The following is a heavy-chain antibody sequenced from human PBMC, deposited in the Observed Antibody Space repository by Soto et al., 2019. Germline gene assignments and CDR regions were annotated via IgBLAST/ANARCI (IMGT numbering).Heavy chain of an antibody. V-gene: IGHV1-46*01. J-gene: IGHJ6*02. Sequence: ASVKVSCKASGYTFTSYYMHWVRQAPGQGLEWLGIINPSGGSTSYAQKFQGRVTMTRDTSTSTVYMELSSLRSEDTAVYYCARALLSEGIAIFGVVPGYYGMDVWRQRTTVTVSS. CDR1: GYTFTSYY. D-gene: IGHD3-3*01. CDR3: ARALLSEGIAIFGVVPGYYGMDV. CDR2: INPSGGST.